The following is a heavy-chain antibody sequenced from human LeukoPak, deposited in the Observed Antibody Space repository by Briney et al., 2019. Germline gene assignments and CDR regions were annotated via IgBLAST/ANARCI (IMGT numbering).Heavy chain of an antibody. CDR3: AIDRVTTVTTFFSQFDF. J-gene: IGHJ4*02. Sequence: PGGSLRLSCAASGFTFSNYAMHWVRQAPGKGLEWVSGITGSGDKRYYTDSLKGRFTISRDNSKNTLFLQISSLRADHTAVYYSAIDRVTTVTTFFSQFDFWGQGTLVTVSS. D-gene: IGHD4-11*01. CDR2: ITGSGDKR. V-gene: IGHV3-23*01. CDR1: GFTFSNYA.